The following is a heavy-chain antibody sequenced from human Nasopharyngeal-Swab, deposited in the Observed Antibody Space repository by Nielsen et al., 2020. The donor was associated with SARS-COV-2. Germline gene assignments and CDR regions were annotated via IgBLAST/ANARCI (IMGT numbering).Heavy chain of an antibody. Sequence: GESLKISCAVSGFTVSSTYMSWVRQAPGKGLEWVSVTETGGTTRYADSVKGRFTISRDSSTNTLYLQMNSLRVEDTAVYYCARDLGGGYCTTTNCPGSWGQGTLVTVSS. CDR2: TETGGTT. D-gene: IGHD2-2*01. CDR3: ARDLGGGYCTTTNCPGS. J-gene: IGHJ1*01. V-gene: IGHV3-53*01. CDR1: GFTVSSTY.